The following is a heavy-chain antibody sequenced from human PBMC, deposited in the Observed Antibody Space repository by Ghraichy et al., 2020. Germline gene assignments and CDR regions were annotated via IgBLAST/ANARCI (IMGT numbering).Heavy chain of an antibody. V-gene: IGHV3-23*01. CDR2: FSASGDST. J-gene: IGHJ4*02. CDR3: AKRWEGDYGPLDY. Sequence: GGSLRLSCVASGFTFSSHAMSWVRQAPGKGLEWVSGFSASGDSTYYADSVKGRFTISRDNSENTLYLQMNSLRAEDTAVYYCAKRWEGDYGPLDYWGQGTLVTVSS. D-gene: IGHD4-17*01. CDR1: GFTFSSHA.